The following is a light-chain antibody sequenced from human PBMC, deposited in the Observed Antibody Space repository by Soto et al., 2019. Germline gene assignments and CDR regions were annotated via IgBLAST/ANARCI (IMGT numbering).Light chain of an antibody. CDR2: AAS. CDR1: QRVNNY. J-gene: IGKJ1*01. V-gene: IGKV1-39*01. Sequence: DVRMTQSPSSLSASVGDRVTITCRASQRVNNYLNWYQQKPGEAPKLLISAASSLQVGVPSRFGGSGSGTDFTPAISGLRPEDLAIYYCQQSCITPWTFGQGTKVEMK. CDR3: QQSCITPWT.